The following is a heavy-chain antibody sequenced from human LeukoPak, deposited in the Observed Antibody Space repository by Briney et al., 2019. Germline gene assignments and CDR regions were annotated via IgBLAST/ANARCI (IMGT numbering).Heavy chain of an antibody. Sequence: QTLSLTCAISGDSVSSNSAAWNWIRQSPSRGLEWLGRTYYRSKWYNDYAVSVKSRITINPDTSKNQFSLQLNSVTPEDTAVYYCARGPYSSGWRLYYYYYMDVWGKGTTVTISS. CDR2: TYYRSKWYN. V-gene: IGHV6-1*01. CDR3: ARGPYSSGWRLYYYYYMDV. J-gene: IGHJ6*03. CDR1: GDSVSSNSAA. D-gene: IGHD6-19*01.